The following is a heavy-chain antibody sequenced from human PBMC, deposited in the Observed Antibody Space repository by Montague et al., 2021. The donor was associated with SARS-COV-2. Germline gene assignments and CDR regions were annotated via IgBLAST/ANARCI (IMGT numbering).Heavy chain of an antibody. CDR3: ARVSLAAAATRSDY. CDR2: IYNSGST. D-gene: IGHD6-13*01. V-gene: IGHV4-61*08. Sequence: SETLSLTCTVSGGSVSSGGYYWSWIRQPPGKGLEWIGYIYNSGSTXYNPSLKSRVTISLDTSKNQFSLKLTSVTAADTAVYYCARVSLAAAATRSDYWGQGTLVTVSS. CDR1: GGSVSSGGYY. J-gene: IGHJ4*02.